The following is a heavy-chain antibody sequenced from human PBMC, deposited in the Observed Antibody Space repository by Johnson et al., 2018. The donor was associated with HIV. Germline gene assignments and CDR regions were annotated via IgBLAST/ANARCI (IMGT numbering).Heavy chain of an antibody. Sequence: VQLVESGGGVVQSGGSLRLSCAASGFTFSTYGMHWVRQAPGKGLEWVAVISYDGSNKYYADSVKGRFTISRDNSKNTLYLQMNSLRAEDTAVYYCAGGSYNDAFDIWGQGTMVTVSS. CDR2: ISYDGSNK. CDR3: AGGSYNDAFDI. V-gene: IGHV3-33*05. J-gene: IGHJ3*02. CDR1: GFTFSTYG. D-gene: IGHD1-26*01.